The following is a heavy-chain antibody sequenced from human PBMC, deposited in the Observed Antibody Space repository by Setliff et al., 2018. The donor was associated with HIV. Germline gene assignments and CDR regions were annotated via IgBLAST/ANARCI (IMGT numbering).Heavy chain of an antibody. Sequence: ASVKVSCKASGYTLPTYGISWVRQAPGQGLQWMGWLNTETGNSMYAQGFTGRFVFSLDTSVSTAFLQINSLQAEDTAMYYCARVGSYWSTFDYWGQGARVPVSS. CDR3: ARVGSYWSTFDY. J-gene: IGHJ4*02. CDR2: LNTETGNS. CDR1: GYTLPTYG. D-gene: IGHD1-26*01. V-gene: IGHV7-4-1*02.